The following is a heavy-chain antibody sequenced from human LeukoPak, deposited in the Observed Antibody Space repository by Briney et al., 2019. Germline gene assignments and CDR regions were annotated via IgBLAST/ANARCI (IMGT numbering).Heavy chain of an antibody. Sequence: GGSLRLSCAASAFTFSTYGMHWVRQAPGKGLEWVAVIWYDGSNKYYADSVKGRFTISRDNSKNTLYLQMNSLRAEDTAVYYCAKFFSNYLYYYYGMDVWGQGTTVTVSS. J-gene: IGHJ6*02. CDR1: AFTFSTYG. CDR3: AKFFSNYLYYYYGMDV. V-gene: IGHV3-30*02. CDR2: IWYDGSNK. D-gene: IGHD4-11*01.